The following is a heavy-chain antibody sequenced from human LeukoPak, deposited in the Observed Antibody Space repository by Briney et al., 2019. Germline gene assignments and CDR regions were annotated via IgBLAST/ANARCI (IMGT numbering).Heavy chain of an antibody. V-gene: IGHV3-7*03. J-gene: IGHJ3*01. Sequence: GGSLRLSCAVSGFNFNHYWLSWVRQAPGKGLEWVANIKQDGTEKFYVDSVKGRFTISKDSAKNSLYLQMNSLRAEDTAVYYCARVGYQLPTFDALDFWGQGTMVTVSS. CDR3: ARVGYQLPTFDALDF. CDR2: IKQDGTEK. CDR1: GFNFNHYW. D-gene: IGHD2-2*01.